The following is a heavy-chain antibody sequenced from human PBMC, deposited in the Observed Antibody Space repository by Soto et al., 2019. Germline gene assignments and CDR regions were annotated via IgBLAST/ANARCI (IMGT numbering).Heavy chain of an antibody. V-gene: IGHV4-34*01. CDR1: GGSFSGYY. Sequence: SQTLSLTCAVYGGSFSGYYWSWIRQPPGKGLEWIGEINHSGSTNYNPSLKSRVTISVDTSKNQFSLKLSSVTAADTAVYYCARGRRFEQQLVRWDYYYYMDVWGKGTTVTVSS. CDR2: INHSGST. J-gene: IGHJ6*03. CDR3: ARGRRFEQQLVRWDYYYYMDV. D-gene: IGHD6-13*01.